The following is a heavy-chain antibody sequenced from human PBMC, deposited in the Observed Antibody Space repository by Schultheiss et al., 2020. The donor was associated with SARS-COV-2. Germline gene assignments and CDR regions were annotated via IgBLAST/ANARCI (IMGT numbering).Heavy chain of an antibody. J-gene: IGHJ6*02. V-gene: IGHV3-21*06. CDR2: ISSSSSYI. Sequence: GGSLRLSCAASGFTFSSYAMHWVRQAPGKGLEWVSSISSSSSYIYYADSVKGRFTISRDNTENSLYLQMSGLRAEDAAVYYCARAAAGTYYYYGMDVWGQGTTVTVSS. D-gene: IGHD6-13*01. CDR3: ARAAAGTYYYYGMDV. CDR1: GFTFSSYA.